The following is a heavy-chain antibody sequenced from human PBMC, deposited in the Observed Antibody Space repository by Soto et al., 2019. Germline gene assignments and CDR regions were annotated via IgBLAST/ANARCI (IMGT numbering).Heavy chain of an antibody. V-gene: IGHV2-5*01. Sequence: QITLKESGPTLVKPTQTLTLTCTFSGFSLSTSGVGMGWIRQPPGKALEWLALIYWNDDKHFSPSLKNMLTITKDTSKNQVVLTMTNMDPVDTATFYCARLAVTGTLGWFDPWGQGTLVTVSS. CDR3: ARLAVTGTLGWFDP. CDR2: IYWNDDK. CDR1: GFSLSTSGVG. J-gene: IGHJ5*02. D-gene: IGHD6-19*01.